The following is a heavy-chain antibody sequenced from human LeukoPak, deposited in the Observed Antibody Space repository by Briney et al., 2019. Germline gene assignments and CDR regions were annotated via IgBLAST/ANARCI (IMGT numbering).Heavy chain of an antibody. V-gene: IGHV3-30-3*01. CDR1: GFSFSSYA. Sequence: PGRSLRLSCSASGFSFSSYAMHWVRQAPGKGLEWVAVISYDGSNTYYADSVKGRFTISRDNSKNTLNLQMNSLRTEDMAVYYCARGSVVTTLLGAFDIWGQGTMVTVSS. CDR3: ARGSVVTTLLGAFDI. J-gene: IGHJ3*02. CDR2: ISYDGSNT. D-gene: IGHD4-17*01.